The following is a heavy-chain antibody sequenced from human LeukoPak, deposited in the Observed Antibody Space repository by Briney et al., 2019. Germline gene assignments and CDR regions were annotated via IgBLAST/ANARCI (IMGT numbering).Heavy chain of an antibody. CDR2: IDPSDSYT. D-gene: IGHD3-10*01. CDR1: GYSFTSYY. Sequence: GESLKISCKGSGYSFTSYYINWVRQMPGKGLEWMGRIDPSDSYTNYSPSFQGHVTISADKSISTASLQWSSLKASDTAMYYCVRTSGSFLYGMDVWGQGTTVTVSS. V-gene: IGHV5-10-1*01. J-gene: IGHJ6*02. CDR3: VRTSGSFLYGMDV.